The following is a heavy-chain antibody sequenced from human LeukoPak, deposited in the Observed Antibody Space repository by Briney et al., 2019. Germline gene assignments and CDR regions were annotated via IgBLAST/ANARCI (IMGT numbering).Heavy chain of an antibody. CDR1: GYTFTSYY. Sequence: ASVKVSCKASGYTFTSYYMHWVRQAPGQGLEWMGISIPSGGSTTYAQKFQGRVTMTRDTSTSTVYMELSSLRSEDTAVYYCASEGSSGYYYFDYWGQGTLVTVSS. J-gene: IGHJ4*02. CDR3: ASEGSSGYYYFDY. D-gene: IGHD3-22*01. CDR2: SIPSGGST. V-gene: IGHV1-46*01.